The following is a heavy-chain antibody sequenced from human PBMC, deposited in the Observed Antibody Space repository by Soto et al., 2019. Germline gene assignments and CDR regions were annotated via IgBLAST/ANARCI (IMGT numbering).Heavy chain of an antibody. V-gene: IGHV1-2*04. D-gene: IGHD1-7*01. Sequence: QVQLVQSGAEVKKPGASVKVSCKASGYTFTGDYMHWVRQAPGQGLQWMGWINSKSGATNYAQKFQGWGTMTRDTSITTAYMELSRLKSDDTAVYYCARGSELTTFDYWGQGTLVTVSA. J-gene: IGHJ4*02. CDR1: GYTFTGDY. CDR3: ARGSELTTFDY. CDR2: INSKSGAT.